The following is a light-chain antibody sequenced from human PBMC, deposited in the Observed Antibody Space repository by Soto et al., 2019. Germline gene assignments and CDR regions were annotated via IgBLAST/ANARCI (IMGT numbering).Light chain of an antibody. CDR1: QSINSW. V-gene: IGKV1-5*03. J-gene: IGKJ1*01. CDR3: QQYSNYPWT. Sequence: DIKMNQSPSTLSASVGDRVTITCRASQSINSWLGWYQQKPGKAPKLLIYKADNLESGVPSRFSGYRAGTEFTLTISSLQPDDFATYYCQQYSNYPWTVGQGTKVDIK. CDR2: KAD.